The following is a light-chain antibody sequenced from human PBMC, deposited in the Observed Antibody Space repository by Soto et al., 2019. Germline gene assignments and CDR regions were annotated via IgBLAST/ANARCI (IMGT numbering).Light chain of an antibody. CDR2: RNN. V-gene: IGLV1-47*01. CDR3: AAWDDSLSVVV. Sequence: QSVLTQPPSASGTPGQRVTISCSGSSSNIGSNYVYWYQQLPGTAPKLLIYRNNHRPSGVPDRCSGSKSGTSASLAISGLRSEDEADYYCAAWDDSLSVVVFGGGTKVTVL. J-gene: IGLJ2*01. CDR1: SSNIGSNY.